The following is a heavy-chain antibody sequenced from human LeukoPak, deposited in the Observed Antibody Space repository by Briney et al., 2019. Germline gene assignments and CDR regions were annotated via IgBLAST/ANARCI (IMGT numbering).Heavy chain of an antibody. J-gene: IGHJ4*02. CDR2: IYHGGST. CDR1: IGSISSSKW. D-gene: IGHD5-18*01. V-gene: IGHV4-4*02. Sequence: SETLSLTCSVSIGSISSSKWWSWVRQSPGKGLEWIGEIYHGGSTNYNPSLKSRVTISVDKSKNQFSLNLSSVTAADTAVFYCARGAHSPYYFDYWGQGTLVTVSS. CDR3: ARGAHSPYYFDY.